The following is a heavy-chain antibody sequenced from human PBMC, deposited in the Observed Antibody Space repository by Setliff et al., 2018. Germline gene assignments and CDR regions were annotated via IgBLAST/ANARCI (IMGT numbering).Heavy chain of an antibody. Sequence: GGSLRLSCAASGFTFSSYGMHWVRQAPGKGLEWVAFIRYDGSNKYYADSVKGRFTISRDNSKSTLYLQMNSLRAEDTAVYYCAKDPRDTYYNFGYWGQGTLVTVSS. CDR1: GFTFSSYG. CDR3: AKDPRDTYYNFGY. V-gene: IGHV3-30*02. D-gene: IGHD3-3*01. CDR2: IRYDGSNK. J-gene: IGHJ4*02.